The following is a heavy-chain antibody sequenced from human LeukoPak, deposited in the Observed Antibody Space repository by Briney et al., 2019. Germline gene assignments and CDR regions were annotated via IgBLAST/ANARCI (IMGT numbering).Heavy chain of an antibody. CDR1: GFTFSGFW. V-gene: IGHV3-7*01. D-gene: IGHD3-3*01. CDR2: INSDGSEG. J-gene: IGHJ6*02. Sequence: GGSLRLSCAVSGFTFSGFWMSWSRQAPGKGLEWVASINSDGSEGYYADVVKGRFTISRDNAKNSLYLQMNSLRAEDTAVYYCARDTEITIFGVVTGYYGMDVWGQGTTVTVSS. CDR3: ARDTEITIFGVVTGYYGMDV.